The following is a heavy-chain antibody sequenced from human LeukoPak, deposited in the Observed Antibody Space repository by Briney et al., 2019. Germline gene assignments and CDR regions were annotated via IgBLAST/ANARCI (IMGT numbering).Heavy chain of an antibody. Sequence: PGGSLRLSCAASGFTFSSYAMSWVRQAPGKGLEWVSAIGGSGGSTYYADSVKGRFTISRDNSKNTLYLQMNSLRAEDTAVYYCAKDPYSSSWTHYFDYWGQGTLVTVSS. CDR1: GFTFSSYA. V-gene: IGHV3-23*01. J-gene: IGHJ4*02. D-gene: IGHD6-13*01. CDR2: IGGSGGST. CDR3: AKDPYSSSWTHYFDY.